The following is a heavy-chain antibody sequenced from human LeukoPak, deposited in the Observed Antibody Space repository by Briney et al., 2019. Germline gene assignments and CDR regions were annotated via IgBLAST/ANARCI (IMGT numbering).Heavy chain of an antibody. CDR3: AKDAYYYGSGSYYTPLGY. V-gene: IGHV3-20*04. D-gene: IGHD3-10*01. CDR1: GFTFDDYA. J-gene: IGHJ4*02. Sequence: GGSLRLSCAASGFTFDDYAMTWVRQAPGKGLEWVSGINWNGDRSGYADSVKGRFTISRDNSKNTLYLQMNSLRAEDTAVYYCAKDAYYYGSGSYYTPLGYWGQGTLVTVSS. CDR2: INWNGDRS.